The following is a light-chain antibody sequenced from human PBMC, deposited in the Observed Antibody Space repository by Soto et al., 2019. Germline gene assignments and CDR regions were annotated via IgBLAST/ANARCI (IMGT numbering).Light chain of an antibody. J-gene: IGKJ1*01. CDR2: GAS. CDR1: QSVSSSY. V-gene: IGKV3-20*01. Sequence: EIVLTQSPGTLSLSPGERATLSCRASQSVSSSYLAWYQQKPGQAPRLLIYGASSRATGIPDRFSVSGSWTDFNLTISRLETEDFAVYYCQQYCSSPPMTFGQGTNVEIK. CDR3: QQYCSSPPMT.